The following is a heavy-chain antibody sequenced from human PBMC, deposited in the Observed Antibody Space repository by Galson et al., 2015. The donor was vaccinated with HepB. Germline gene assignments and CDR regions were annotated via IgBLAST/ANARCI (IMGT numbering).Heavy chain of an antibody. CDR2: ISSDGAIN. CDR1: TSTFRNYA. Sequence: SLRLSCAASTSTFRNYAMDWVRQAPGKGLEWVAVISSDGAINYYADSVKGRFTISRDNSRNTLYLHMSSLRPEDTAMYYCVGLGLRFDPWGQGTLVTVSS. V-gene: IGHV3-30-3*01. CDR3: VGLGLRFDP. J-gene: IGHJ5*02. D-gene: IGHD1-26*01.